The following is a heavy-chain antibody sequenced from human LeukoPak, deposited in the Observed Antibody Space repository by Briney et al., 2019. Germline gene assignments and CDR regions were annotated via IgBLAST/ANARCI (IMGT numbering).Heavy chain of an antibody. CDR3: ARVGRDSIGAFDY. CDR2: LNWNGGST. Sequence: PGGSLRLSCAASGFTFSSYGMHWVRQAPGKGLEWVSGLNWNGGSTGYADSVKGRFTISRDNAKNSLYQQMNSLRAEDTALYYCARVGRDSIGAFDYWGQGTLVTVSS. D-gene: IGHD5-24*01. CDR1: GFTFSSYG. V-gene: IGHV3-20*04. J-gene: IGHJ4*02.